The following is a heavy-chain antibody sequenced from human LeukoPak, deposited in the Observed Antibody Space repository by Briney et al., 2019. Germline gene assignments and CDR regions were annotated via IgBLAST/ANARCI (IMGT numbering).Heavy chain of an antibody. V-gene: IGHV4-39*01. Sequence: SETLSLTCTVSGGSISSGSYYWGWIRQPPGKGLEWIGSVYSSGSTYYNPSLKSRVTISVDTSKNRLSLKLSSVTAADTAVYYCARNHYDYIWGSMGWGQGTLVTVSS. CDR2: VYSSGST. J-gene: IGHJ4*02. D-gene: IGHD3-16*01. CDR3: ARNHYDYIWGSMG. CDR1: GGSISSGSYY.